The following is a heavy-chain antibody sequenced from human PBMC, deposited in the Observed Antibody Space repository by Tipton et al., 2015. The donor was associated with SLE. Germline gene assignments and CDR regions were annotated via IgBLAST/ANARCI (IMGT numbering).Heavy chain of an antibody. J-gene: IGHJ3*02. CDR3: ARAVLVRGGAFDI. V-gene: IGHV4-59*11. CDR2: IYYSGST. Sequence: TLSLTCTVSGGSISVHYWTWIRQPPGKGLEWIGYIYYSGSTYYNPSLKSRVTISVDTSKNQFSLKLSSVTAADTAVYYCARAVLVRGGAFDIWGQGTMVTVSS. CDR1: GGSISVHY. D-gene: IGHD3-10*01.